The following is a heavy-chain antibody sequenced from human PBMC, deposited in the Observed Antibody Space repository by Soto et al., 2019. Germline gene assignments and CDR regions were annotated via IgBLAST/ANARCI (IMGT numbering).Heavy chain of an antibody. CDR2: INAGNGNT. CDR3: AREEDIVVVPAAIRNDAFDI. CDR1: GYTFTSYA. J-gene: IGHJ3*02. Sequence: ASVKVSCKASGYTFTSYAMPWVRQAPGQRLEWMGWINAGNGNTKYSQKFQGRVTITRDTSASTAYMELSSLRSEDTAVYYCAREEDIVVVPAAIRNDAFDIWGQGTMVTVSS. D-gene: IGHD2-2*02. V-gene: IGHV1-3*01.